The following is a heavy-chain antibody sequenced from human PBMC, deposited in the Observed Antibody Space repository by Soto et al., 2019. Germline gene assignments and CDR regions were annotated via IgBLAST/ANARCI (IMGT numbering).Heavy chain of an antibody. V-gene: IGHV3-53*01. CDR3: SNPWGYYFES. J-gene: IGHJ4*02. D-gene: IGHD3-22*01. CDR1: GFSVNDNY. Sequence: PGGSLRPSCTASGFSVNDNYMASVRQARGKSPEWVAVIFTRCTAHYADSVTGRFTFSRDNSKRLLNLQLSNLRAEHTPGSSCSNPWGYYFESWGQVTLVTVSS. CDR2: IFTRCTA.